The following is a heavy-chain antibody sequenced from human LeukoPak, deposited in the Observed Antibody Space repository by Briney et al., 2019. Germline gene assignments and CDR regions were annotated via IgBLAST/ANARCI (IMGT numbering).Heavy chain of an antibody. CDR3: ASPRGSGSTPFDY. D-gene: IGHD6-19*01. J-gene: IGHJ4*02. CDR2: ISSSGSTI. CDR1: GFTFSSYE. V-gene: IGHV3-48*03. Sequence: GGSLRLSCAASGFTFSSYEMNWVRQAPGKGLEWVSYISSSGSTIYYADSVKGRFTISRDNAKNSLYLQMNSLRAEDTAVYYCASPRGSGSTPFDYWGQGTLVTVSS.